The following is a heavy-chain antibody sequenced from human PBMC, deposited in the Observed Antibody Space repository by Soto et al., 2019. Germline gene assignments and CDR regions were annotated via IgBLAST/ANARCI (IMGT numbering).Heavy chain of an antibody. J-gene: IGHJ5*02. CDR2: IYYSGST. V-gene: IGHV4-59*01. CDR1: GGSISSYY. D-gene: IGHD2-2*01. Sequence: QVQLQESGPGLVKPSETLSLTCTVSGGSISSYYWSWIRQPPGKGLEWIGYIYYSGSTNYNPSLTTRLTSSVATSTHHFSLNLSSLTAAHTAVYYCARRHHRLAMPSFSWRQGTLVTVSS. CDR3: ARRHHRLAMPSFS.